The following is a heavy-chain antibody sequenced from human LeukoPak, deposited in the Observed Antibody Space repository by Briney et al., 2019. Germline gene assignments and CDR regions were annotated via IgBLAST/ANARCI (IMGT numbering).Heavy chain of an antibody. V-gene: IGHV3-23*01. CDR1: GFTFNTYA. Sequence: GGSLRLSCATSGFTFNTYAMSWVRQAPGKGLEWVSTISRSGGSTYYADSVKGRFTISRDNTKNTLYLQMNSLRAEDTAIYYCEKGGYWGQGTLVTVSS. CDR2: ISRSGGST. J-gene: IGHJ4*02. CDR3: EKGGY.